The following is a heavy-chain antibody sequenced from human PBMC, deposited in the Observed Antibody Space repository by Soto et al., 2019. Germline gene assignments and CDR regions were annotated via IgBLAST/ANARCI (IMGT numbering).Heavy chain of an antibody. CDR2: IYYSGST. Sequence: SETLSLTCTVSGGSISSSSYYWGWIRQPPGKGLEWIGSIYYSGSTYYNPSLKSRVTISVDTSKNQFSLKLSSVTAADTAVYYCGALVVRGVIIVGDNWFDPWGQGTLVTVSS. D-gene: IGHD3-10*01. J-gene: IGHJ5*02. CDR3: GALVVRGVIIVGDNWFDP. CDR1: GGSISSSSYY. V-gene: IGHV4-39*01.